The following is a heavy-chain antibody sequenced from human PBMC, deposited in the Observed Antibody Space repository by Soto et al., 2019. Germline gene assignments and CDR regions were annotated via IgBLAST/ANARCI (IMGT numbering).Heavy chain of an antibody. CDR2: INPNSGGT. Sequence: GASVQVYFNASGYAFPCYYRNLVRQAPGQGLEWMGWINPNSGGTKYAQKFQGWVTMTRDTSISTAYMELSRLRSDDTAVYYCARVRVTLFGVVGLDGMDIWGQGTTVTVSS. CDR1: GYAFPCYY. D-gene: IGHD3-3*01. J-gene: IGHJ6*02. CDR3: ARVRVTLFGVVGLDGMDI. V-gene: IGHV1-2*04.